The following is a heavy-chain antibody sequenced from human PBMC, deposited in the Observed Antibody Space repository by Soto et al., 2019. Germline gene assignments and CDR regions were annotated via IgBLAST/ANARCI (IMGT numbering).Heavy chain of an antibody. CDR1: GFTLSSYC. CDR3: ARGPADYSILTGPYGMDV. CDR2: IWYDGSNK. J-gene: IGHJ6*02. Sequence: ELTLRLSCSPSGFTLSSYCMHWVRQAPGKPLEWVAAIWYDGSNKYYADSVKGRFTIPRGSSKNTQYLQKNSLTAADTVVFDCARGPADYSILTGPYGMDVCGQGTTVSVSS. D-gene: IGHD3-9*01. V-gene: IGHV3-33*01.